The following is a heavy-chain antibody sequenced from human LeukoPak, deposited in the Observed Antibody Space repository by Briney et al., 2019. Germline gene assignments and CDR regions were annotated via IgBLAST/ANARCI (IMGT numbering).Heavy chain of an antibody. Sequence: SVKVSCKASGGTFSSYAISWVRQAPGQGLEWMGGIIPIFGTANYAQKFQGRVTMTADKSTSTAYMELSSLRSEDTAVYYCARPIVVVTANYAFDIWGQGTMVTVSS. D-gene: IGHD2-21*02. V-gene: IGHV1-69*06. CDR1: GGTFSSYA. CDR3: ARPIVVVTANYAFDI. J-gene: IGHJ3*02. CDR2: IIPIFGTA.